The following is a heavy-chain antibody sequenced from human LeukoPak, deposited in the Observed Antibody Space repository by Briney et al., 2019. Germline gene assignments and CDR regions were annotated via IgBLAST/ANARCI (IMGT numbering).Heavy chain of an antibody. CDR3: AKDLDGDYGL. Sequence: PGGSLRLSCVASGFTFSSYGMHWGRQAPGKGLEWVAFIRYDGSNKYYADSVKGRFTISRDNSKNTLYLQMNSLRAEDTAVYYCAKDLDGDYGLWGQGTLVTVSS. J-gene: IGHJ4*02. CDR1: GFTFSSYG. V-gene: IGHV3-30*02. CDR2: IRYDGSNK. D-gene: IGHD4-17*01.